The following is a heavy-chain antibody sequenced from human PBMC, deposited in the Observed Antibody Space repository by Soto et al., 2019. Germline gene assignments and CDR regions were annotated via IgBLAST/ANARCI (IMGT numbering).Heavy chain of an antibody. CDR1: GYTFTGYY. J-gene: IGHJ6*02. CDR3: ARDLIVVARSHCYYYSTDV. D-gene: IGHD3-22*01. Sequence: ASVKVSCKASGYTFTGYYMHWVRQAPGQGLEWMGWINPNSGGTNYAQKFQGRVTMTRDTSISTAYMELSRLRSDDTAVYYCARDLIVVARSHCYYYSTDVWGPGIMLTV. V-gene: IGHV1-2*02. CDR2: INPNSGGT.